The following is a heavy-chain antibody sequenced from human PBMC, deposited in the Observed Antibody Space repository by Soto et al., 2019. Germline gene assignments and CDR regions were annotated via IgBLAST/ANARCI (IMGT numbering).Heavy chain of an antibody. Sequence: SVKVSCKASGGTFSSYAISWVRQAPGQGLEWMGGIIPIFGTANYAQKFQGRVTITADESTSTAYMELSSLRSEDTAVYYCARKLGEVGAPSGFDYWGQGTLVTVYS. J-gene: IGHJ4*02. CDR1: GGTFSSYA. V-gene: IGHV1-69*13. D-gene: IGHD1-26*01. CDR2: IIPIFGTA. CDR3: ARKLGEVGAPSGFDY.